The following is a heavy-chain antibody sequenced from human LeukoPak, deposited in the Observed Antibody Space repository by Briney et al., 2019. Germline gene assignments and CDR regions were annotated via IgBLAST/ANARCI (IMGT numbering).Heavy chain of an antibody. V-gene: IGHV3-30*04. CDR1: GFTFSSYA. CDR3: ARLPWLGYCSSTRCPHDYYGMDV. J-gene: IGHJ6*02. D-gene: IGHD2-2*01. CDR2: ISYDGSNK. Sequence: GGSLRLSCAASGFTFSSYAMHWVRQAPGKGLEWVAVISYDGSNKYYADSVKGRFTISRDNSKNTLYLHMNSLRAEDTAVYYCARLPWLGYCSSTRCPHDYYGMDVWGQGTTVTVSS.